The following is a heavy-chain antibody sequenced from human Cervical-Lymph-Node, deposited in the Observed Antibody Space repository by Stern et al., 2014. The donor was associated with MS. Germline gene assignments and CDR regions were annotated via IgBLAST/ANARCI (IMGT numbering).Heavy chain of an antibody. Sequence: VQLVESGGGVVQPGRSLRLSCVASGFTFSDYAMHWVRQAPGKGLEWVAVISDDGGKEYYADSVKGRFTISRDTSNNTIFLQMKSLRVEDTAVFYCARSARCDYWGQGTLVTVSS. CDR1: GFTFSDYA. CDR2: ISDDGGKE. J-gene: IGHJ4*02. CDR3: ARSARCDY. V-gene: IGHV3-30-3*01.